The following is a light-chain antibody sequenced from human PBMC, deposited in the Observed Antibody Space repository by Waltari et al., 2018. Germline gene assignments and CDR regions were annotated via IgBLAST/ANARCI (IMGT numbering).Light chain of an antibody. J-gene: IGKJ3*01. CDR3: QQNYNSPRT. CDR1: QSIDNY. CDR2: AAT. V-gene: IGKV1-39*01. Sequence: IQLTHSPSSLSASVGDRVTITCRASQSIDNYLNWYQQREGRAPKLLTHAATSLQTGAPSRFSGSGSGTDFTLTITNLRPEDIATYYCQQNYNSPRTFGPGTKVDIK.